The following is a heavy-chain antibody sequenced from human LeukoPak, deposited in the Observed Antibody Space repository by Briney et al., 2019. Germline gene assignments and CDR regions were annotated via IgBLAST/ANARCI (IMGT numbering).Heavy chain of an antibody. CDR2: ISAYNGNP. Sequence: ASVKVSCKASGYTFTSYGISWVRQAPGQGLEWMGWISAYNGNPNYAQKLQGRVTMTTDTSTSTAYMELRSLRSDDSAVYYGARSVLLYFVWSRPPSFDPWGQGTLVTVSS. CDR3: ARSVLLYFVWSRPPSFDP. CDR1: GYTFTSYG. V-gene: IGHV1-18*01. D-gene: IGHD3-9*01. J-gene: IGHJ5*02.